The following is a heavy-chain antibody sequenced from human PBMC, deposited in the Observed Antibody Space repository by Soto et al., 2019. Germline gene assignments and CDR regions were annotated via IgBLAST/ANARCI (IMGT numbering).Heavy chain of an antibody. V-gene: IGHV1-69*01. D-gene: IGHD1-1*01. CDR3: ARGCSSGVQLELSYYYGMDV. CDR2: IIPIFGTA. CDR1: RGTLSCNA. J-gene: IGHJ6*01. Sequence: SCTASRGTLSCNALSSVQQEKEQGLEWMGGIIPIFGTANYAQKFQGRVTITADESTSTAYMELSSLRSEDTAVYYCARGCSSGVQLELSYYYGMDVWGQGTTVTGSS.